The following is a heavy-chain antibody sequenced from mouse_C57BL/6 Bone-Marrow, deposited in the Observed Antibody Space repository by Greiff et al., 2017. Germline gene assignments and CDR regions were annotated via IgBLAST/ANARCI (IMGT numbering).Heavy chain of an antibody. CDR2: IYPRSGNT. Sequence: VQLQESGAELARPGASVKLSCKASGYTFTSYGISWVKQSTGQGLEWIGEIYPRSGNTYYNEKFKGKATLTADKSSDTAYMELRSLTSEASAVSFCTRPYYGRNEFDYWGQGTTLTVSS. D-gene: IGHD1-1*01. J-gene: IGHJ2*01. CDR1: GYTFTSYG. CDR3: TRPYYGRNEFDY. V-gene: IGHV1-81*01.